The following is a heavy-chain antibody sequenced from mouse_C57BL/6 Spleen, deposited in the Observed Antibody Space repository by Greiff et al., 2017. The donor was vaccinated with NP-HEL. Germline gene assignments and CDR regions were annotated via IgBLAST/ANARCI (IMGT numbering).Heavy chain of an antibody. Sequence: EVKLMESGGGLVKPGGSLKLSCAASGFTFSSYAMSWVRQTPEKRLEWVATISDGGSYTYYPDNVKGRFTISRDNAKNNLYLQMSHLKSEDTAMYYCARVLSGFAYWGQGTLVTVSA. CDR3: ARVLSGFAY. D-gene: IGHD1-1*02. V-gene: IGHV5-4*03. CDR2: ISDGGSYT. CDR1: GFTFSSYA. J-gene: IGHJ3*01.